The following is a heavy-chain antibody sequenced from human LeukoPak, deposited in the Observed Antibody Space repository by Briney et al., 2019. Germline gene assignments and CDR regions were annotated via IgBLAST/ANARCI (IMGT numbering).Heavy chain of an antibody. D-gene: IGHD3-16*02. Sequence: GASVKVSCEASGYSFTSYDINWVRQATGQGLEWMGWMNPNSGNAGFARKFQGRVTVTRNISINTAYMELNTLKSEDTAVYYCARGGFDVWGNYRPDYWGQGTLVTVSS. CDR2: MNPNSGNA. V-gene: IGHV1-8*01. J-gene: IGHJ4*02. CDR1: GYSFTSYD. CDR3: ARGGFDVWGNYRPDY.